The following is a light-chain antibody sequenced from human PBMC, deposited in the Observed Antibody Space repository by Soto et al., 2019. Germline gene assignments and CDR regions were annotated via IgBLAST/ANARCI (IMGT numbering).Light chain of an antibody. CDR3: GTWDSSLNGDV. V-gene: IGLV1-51*01. CDR1: RSNIGNNF. J-gene: IGLJ1*01. Sequence: QSVLTQPPSVSVAPGQEVTISCSGSRSNIGNNFVSWYQQFPGTAPKLLIYDNYKRTSGITDRISGSKSGTSATLGITGLQAGDAADYYCGTWDSSLNGDVFGPGTKLTVL. CDR2: DNY.